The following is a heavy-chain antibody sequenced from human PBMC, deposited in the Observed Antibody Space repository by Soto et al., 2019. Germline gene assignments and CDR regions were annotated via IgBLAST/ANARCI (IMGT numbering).Heavy chain of an antibody. CDR2: ISYDGSNK. CDR1: GFTFSSYA. CDR3: ARDPYYYYYGMDV. J-gene: IGHJ6*02. V-gene: IGHV3-30-3*01. Sequence: QVQLVESGGGVVQPGRSLRLSCAASGFTFSSYAMHWVRQAPGKGLEWVAVISYDGSNKYYADSVKGRFTISRDNSKNTLYLQMNSLRAEDTVVYYCARDPYYYYYGMDVWGQGTTVTVSS.